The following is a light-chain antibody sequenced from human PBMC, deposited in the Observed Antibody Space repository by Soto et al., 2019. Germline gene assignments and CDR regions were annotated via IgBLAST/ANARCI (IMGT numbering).Light chain of an antibody. J-gene: IGLJ3*02. V-gene: IGLV2-23*01. CDR2: EGN. Sequence: QSALTQPASVSGSPGQSITISCTGTNGEVVGYDGVSWYQHHPGKAPRLVIYEGNKRPSGVSNRFSGPKSGNMASLTISGLQAEDEADYYCCSYAYTNNWVFGGGTKLTVL. CDR1: NGEVVGYDG. CDR3: CSYAYTNNWV.